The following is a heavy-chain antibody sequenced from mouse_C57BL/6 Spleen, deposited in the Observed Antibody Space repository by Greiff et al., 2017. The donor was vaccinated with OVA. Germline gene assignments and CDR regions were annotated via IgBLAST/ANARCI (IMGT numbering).Heavy chain of an antibody. CDR3: ARWDSNYAY. D-gene: IGHD2-5*01. CDR2: IDPSDSYT. J-gene: IGHJ3*01. Sequence: QVQLQQSGAELVMPGASVKLSCKASGYTFTSYWMHWVKQRPGQGLEWIGEIDPSDSYTNYNQKFKGKSTLTVDKSSSTAYMQLSSLTSEDSAVYYCARWDSNYAYWGQGTLVTVSA. CDR1: GYTFTSYW. V-gene: IGHV1-69*01.